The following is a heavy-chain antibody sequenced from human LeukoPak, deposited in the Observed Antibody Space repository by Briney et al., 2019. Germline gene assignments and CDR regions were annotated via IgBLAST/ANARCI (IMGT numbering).Heavy chain of an antibody. V-gene: IGHV4-59*12. D-gene: IGHD2-15*01. Sequence: SETLSLTCSVSGGLIHDYYWPWLRQSPGKGLEWVGYVYYIGSTNYNPSLKSRLTISVDTSKNHFSLKLSSVTAADTAVYYCARYVVVVAARCFDYWGQGTLVTVSS. CDR2: VYYIGST. CDR3: ARYVVVVAARCFDY. CDR1: GGLIHDYY. J-gene: IGHJ4*02.